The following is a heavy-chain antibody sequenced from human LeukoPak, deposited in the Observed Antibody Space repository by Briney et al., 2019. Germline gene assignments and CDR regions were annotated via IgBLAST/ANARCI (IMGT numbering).Heavy chain of an antibody. CDR2: ISGSGGNT. J-gene: IGHJ3*02. CDR1: GFTFSSYA. CDR3: AAQWLVLGAFDI. D-gene: IGHD6-19*01. Sequence: QAGGSLRLSCAASGFTFSSYAMSWVRQAPGKGLEWVSAISGSGGNTYYADSVKGRFTISRDNSKNTLFLQMNSLRAEDTAVYYCAAQWLVLGAFDIWGQGTMVTVSS. V-gene: IGHV3-23*01.